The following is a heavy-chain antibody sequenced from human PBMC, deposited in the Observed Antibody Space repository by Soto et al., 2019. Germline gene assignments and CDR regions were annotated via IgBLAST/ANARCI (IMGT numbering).Heavy chain of an antibody. Sequence: GASVKVSCKASGYTFTGYYMHWVRQAPGQGLEWMGWINPNSGGTNYAQKFQGWVTMTRDTSISTAYMELSRLRSDDTAVYYCARDSYEVTALYYYYGMDVWGQGTTVTVSS. D-gene: IGHD2-21*02. CDR3: ARDSYEVTALYYYYGMDV. CDR1: GYTFTGYY. CDR2: INPNSGGT. J-gene: IGHJ6*02. V-gene: IGHV1-2*04.